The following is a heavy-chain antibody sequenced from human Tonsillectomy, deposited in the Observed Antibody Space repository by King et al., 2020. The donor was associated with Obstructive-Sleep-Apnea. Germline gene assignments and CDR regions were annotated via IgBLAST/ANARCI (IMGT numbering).Heavy chain of an antibody. Sequence: VQLVESGGGVVQPGRSLRLSCAASGFTFSSYAMHWVRQAPGKGLEWVAVISYDGSNKYYADSVKGRFTISRDNSKNTLYLQMNSLRAEDTAVYYCARPLSSWIQLSDAFDIWGQGTMVTVSS. CDR3: ARPLSSWIQLSDAFDI. V-gene: IGHV3-30-3*01. J-gene: IGHJ3*02. CDR1: GFTFSSYA. D-gene: IGHD5-18*01. CDR2: ISYDGSNK.